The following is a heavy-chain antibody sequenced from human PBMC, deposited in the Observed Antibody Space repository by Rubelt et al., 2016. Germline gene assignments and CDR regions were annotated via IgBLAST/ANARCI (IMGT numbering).Heavy chain of an antibody. Sequence: QLQLQESGPGLVKPSETLSLTCTVSGGSISSSSYYWGWIRQPPGKGLEWIGSIYYSGSTYYNPSLNSRVTMSVDMSKNQFSLKLSSVTAADTAVYYCARDRRDGYNPKYNWFDPWGQGTLVTVSS. CDR3: ARDRRDGYNPKYNWFDP. CDR2: IYYSGST. J-gene: IGHJ5*02. D-gene: IGHD5-24*01. CDR1: GGSISSSSYY. V-gene: IGHV4-39*02.